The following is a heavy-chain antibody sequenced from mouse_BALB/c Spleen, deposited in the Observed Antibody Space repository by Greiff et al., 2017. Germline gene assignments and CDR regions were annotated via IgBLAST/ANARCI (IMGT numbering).Heavy chain of an antibody. V-gene: IGHV1-80*01. CDR3: ARAMITTYAMDY. CDR2: IYPGDGDT. D-gene: IGHD2-4*01. Sequence: VQLQQSGAELVRPGSSVKISCKASGYAFSSYWMNWVKQRPGQGLEWIGQIYPGDGDTNYNGKFKGKATLTADKSSSTAYMQLSSLTSEDSAVYFCARAMITTYAMDYWGQGTSVTVSS. J-gene: IGHJ4*01. CDR1: GYAFSSYW.